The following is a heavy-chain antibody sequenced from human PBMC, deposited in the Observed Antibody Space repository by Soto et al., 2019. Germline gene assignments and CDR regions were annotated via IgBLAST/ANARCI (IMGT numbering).Heavy chain of an antibody. Sequence: QVQLVESGGGLVKPGGSLRLSCAASGFSFSDSYMSWIRQAPGKGLECLSYISGTTTDTNYVDSVKGRFTISRDNAKNSLYLQMNSLRAEDTAIYYCARSARVFDFWGQGILVTVSS. D-gene: IGHD6-13*01. J-gene: IGHJ4*02. CDR2: ISGTTTDT. CDR1: GFSFSDSY. V-gene: IGHV3-11*05. CDR3: ARSARVFDF.